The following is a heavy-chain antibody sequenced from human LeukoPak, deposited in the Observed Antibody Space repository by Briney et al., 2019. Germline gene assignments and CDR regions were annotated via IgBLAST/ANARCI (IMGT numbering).Heavy chain of an antibody. V-gene: IGHV3-21*01. J-gene: IGHJ6*03. CDR2: IGSSSSYI. Sequence: PGRSLRLSCAASGFTFSSYSMNWVRQAPGKGLDWVSSIGSSSSYIYYADSVKGRFTISRDNAKNSLYLQMNRLRAEDTAVYYCARQYYDSNGYYYVYYYYYMDVWGKGTTVTVS. CDR3: ARQYYDSNGYYYVYYYYYMDV. D-gene: IGHD3-22*01. CDR1: GFTFSSYS.